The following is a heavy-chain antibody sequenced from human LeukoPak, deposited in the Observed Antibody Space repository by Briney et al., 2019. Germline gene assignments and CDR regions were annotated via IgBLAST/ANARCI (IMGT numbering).Heavy chain of an antibody. CDR1: GYTFTGFY. V-gene: IGHV1-2*02. D-gene: IGHD3-16*01. Sequence: ASVKVSCKASGYTFTGFYLHLVRQAPGQGLEWMGWINPNSGGTNYAQKFQGRVTMTRDTSISTAYMELSSLRSDDTAVYYCARDRGPEWWGSFDYWGQGSLVTVSS. CDR3: ARDRGPEWWGSFDY. J-gene: IGHJ4*02. CDR2: INPNSGGT.